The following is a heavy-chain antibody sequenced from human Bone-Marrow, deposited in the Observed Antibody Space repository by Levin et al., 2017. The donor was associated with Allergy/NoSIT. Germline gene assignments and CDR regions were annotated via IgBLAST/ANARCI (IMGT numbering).Heavy chain of an antibody. V-gene: IGHV3-30-3*01. J-gene: IGHJ4*02. Sequence: PGGSLRLSCAASGFTFSSYAMHWVRQAPGKGLEWVAVISYDGSNKYYADSVKGRFTISRDNSKNTLYLQMNSLRAEDTAVYYCARGGYDLIDYFDYWGQGTLVTVSS. CDR2: ISYDGSNK. CDR3: ARGGYDLIDYFDY. CDR1: GFTFSSYA. D-gene: IGHD5-12*01.